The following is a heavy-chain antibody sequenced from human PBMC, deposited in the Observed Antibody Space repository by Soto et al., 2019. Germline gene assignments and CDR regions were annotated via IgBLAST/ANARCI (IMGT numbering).Heavy chain of an antibody. Sequence: SETLSLTCTVSGGSISSSSYYWGWIRQPPGKGLEWIGSIYYSGSTYYNPSLKSRVTISVDTSKNQFSLKLSSVTAADTAVYYCARRRRSGFYYFDYWGQRTLVTVSS. CDR3: ARRRRSGFYYFDY. CDR1: GGSISSSSYY. V-gene: IGHV4-39*01. J-gene: IGHJ4*02. D-gene: IGHD3-3*01. CDR2: IYYSGST.